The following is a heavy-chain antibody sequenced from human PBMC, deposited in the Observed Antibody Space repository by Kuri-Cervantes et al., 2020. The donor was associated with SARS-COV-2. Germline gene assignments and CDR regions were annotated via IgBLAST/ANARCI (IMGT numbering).Heavy chain of an antibody. CDR2: ISGSGGST. CDR3: AKTYYDFRSGYPGDY. V-gene: IGHV3-23*01. CDR1: GFTFSSYA. D-gene: IGHD3-3*01. Sequence: GGSLRLSCAASGFTFSSYAMSWVRQAPGKGLEWVSAISGSGGSTYYADSVKGRFTISRDNSKNTLYLQMNSLRAEDTAVYYCAKTYYDFRSGYPGDYWGQGTLVTVSS. J-gene: IGHJ4*02.